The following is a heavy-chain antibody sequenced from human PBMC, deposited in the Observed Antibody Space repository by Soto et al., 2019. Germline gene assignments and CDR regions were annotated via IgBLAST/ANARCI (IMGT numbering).Heavy chain of an antibody. CDR2: IYYSWST. CDR1: GGSISSSSYC. D-gene: IGHD5-18*01. V-gene: IGHV4-39*01. J-gene: IGHJ4*02. CDR3: ARHIHHPGSSLLDY. Sequence: ERLCRTGTVYGGSISSSSYCWGWIRQPPGKGLEWIGSIYYSWSTYYNPSLKSRVTISVDTSKNQFSLKLSSVTAADTAVYYCARHIHHPGSSLLDYWGQGTLVTVSS.